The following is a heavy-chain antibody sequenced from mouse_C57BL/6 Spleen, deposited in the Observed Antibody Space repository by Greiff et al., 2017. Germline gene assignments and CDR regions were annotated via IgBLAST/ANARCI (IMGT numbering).Heavy chain of an antibody. V-gene: IGHV1-69*01. D-gene: IGHD2-3*01. CDR3: ARDGKDLAY. Sequence: VQLQQPGAELVMPGASVKLSCKASGYTFTSYWMHWVKQRPGQGLEWIGEIDPSDSYTNYNQKFKGKSTLTVDKSSSTAYMQLSSLTSEDAAVYYCARDGKDLAYWGQGTLVTVSA. CDR2: IDPSDSYT. CDR1: GYTFTSYW. J-gene: IGHJ3*01.